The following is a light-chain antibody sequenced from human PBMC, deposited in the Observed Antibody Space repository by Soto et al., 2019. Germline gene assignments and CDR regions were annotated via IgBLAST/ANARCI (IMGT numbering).Light chain of an antibody. CDR2: AAS. V-gene: IGKV1-39*01. CDR1: QSISSY. J-gene: IGKJ2*01. CDR3: QQIYSTPRGYT. Sequence: DIQMTQSPSSLSASVGDRVTITCRASQSISSYLNWYQQKPGKAPKLLIYAASSLQSGVPSRFSGSGSGTDFTLTTSRLQPEDFATYYCQQIYSTPRGYTFGQGTKLEIK.